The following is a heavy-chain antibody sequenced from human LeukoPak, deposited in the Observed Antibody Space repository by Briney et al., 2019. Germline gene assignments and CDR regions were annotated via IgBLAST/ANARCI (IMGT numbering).Heavy chain of an antibody. CDR3: ARDLDIVVVPAALGFDY. CDR1: GYTFTSYY. J-gene: IGHJ4*02. CDR2: INLSGGST. Sequence: ASVKVSCKASGYTFTSYYMHWVRQAPGQGLEWMGIINLSGGSTSYAQKFQGRVTMTRDTSTSTVYMELSSLRSEDTAVYYCARDLDIVVVPAALGFDYWGQGTLVTVSS. D-gene: IGHD2-2*01. V-gene: IGHV1-46*01.